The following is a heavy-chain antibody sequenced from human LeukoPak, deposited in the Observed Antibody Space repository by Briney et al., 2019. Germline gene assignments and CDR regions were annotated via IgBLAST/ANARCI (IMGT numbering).Heavy chain of an antibody. CDR3: ARIRTTGYYALDI. J-gene: IGHJ3*02. Sequence: PSETLSLTCTVSGGSISSYYWSWIRQPPGKGLEWIGYIYTSGSTNYNPSLKSRVTISVDTSKNQFSLKLSSVTAADTAVYYCARIRTTGYYALDIWGQGTMVTVSS. D-gene: IGHD4-11*01. V-gene: IGHV4-4*09. CDR1: GGSISSYY. CDR2: IYTSGST.